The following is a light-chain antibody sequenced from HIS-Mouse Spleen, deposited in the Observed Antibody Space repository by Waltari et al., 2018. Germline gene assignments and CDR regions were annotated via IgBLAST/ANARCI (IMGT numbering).Light chain of an antibody. J-gene: IGLJ2*01. V-gene: IGLV3-10*01. Sequence: SYELTQPPSVSVSPGQTARITCSGDALPKKYAYWYQQKSGQAPVLVIYQASKRPAGIPEIFSGSSSGTMATLTISGAQVEDEADYYCYSTDSSGNHRVFGGGTKLTVL. CDR2: QAS. CDR3: YSTDSSGNHRV. CDR1: ALPKKY.